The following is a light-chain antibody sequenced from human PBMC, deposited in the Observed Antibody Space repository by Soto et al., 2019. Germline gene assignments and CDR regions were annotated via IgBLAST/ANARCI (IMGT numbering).Light chain of an antibody. CDR2: DAS. V-gene: IGKV1-33*01. CDR3: QDYDNLRLT. J-gene: IGKJ4*01. Sequence: DLQMTQSPSSLSASVGDRVTITCQASQDISNYLNWYQQKPGKAPKLLINDASNSETGLPSRFSGSGSGTDFTFTISSLEPEDMGTYYCQDYDNLRLTFGGGTKVEIK. CDR1: QDISNY.